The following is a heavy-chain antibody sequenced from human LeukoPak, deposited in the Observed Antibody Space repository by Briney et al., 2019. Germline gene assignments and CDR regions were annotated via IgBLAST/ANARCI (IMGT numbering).Heavy chain of an antibody. CDR3: AKVYYYGMDV. J-gene: IGHJ6*02. CDR1: GFTFSSYW. V-gene: IGHV3-74*01. Sequence: GGSLRLSCAASGFTFSSYWMHWVRQAPGKGLVWVSRIDSDGSTTSYADSVKGRFTISRDNAKNTLYLQMNSLRAEDTAVYYCAKVYYYGMDVWGQGTTVTVSS. CDR2: IDSDGSTT.